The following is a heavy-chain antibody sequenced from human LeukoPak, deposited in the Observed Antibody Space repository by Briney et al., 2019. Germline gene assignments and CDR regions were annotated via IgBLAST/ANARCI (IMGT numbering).Heavy chain of an antibody. CDR1: GFTFSSYS. D-gene: IGHD6-19*01. CDR3: AKDLHGSGWETDY. V-gene: IGHV3-21*01. CDR2: ISGGSTYI. J-gene: IGHJ4*02. Sequence: GGSLRLSCAASGFTFSSYSMNWVRQAPGKGLGWVSSISGGSTYIYQADSVKGRFTISRDNSKNTLYLQMNSLRAEDTGVYYCAKDLHGSGWETDYWGQGTLVTVSS.